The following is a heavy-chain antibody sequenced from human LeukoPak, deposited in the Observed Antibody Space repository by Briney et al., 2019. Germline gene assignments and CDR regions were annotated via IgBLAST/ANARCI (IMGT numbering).Heavy chain of an antibody. D-gene: IGHD6-13*01. V-gene: IGHV3-21*01. Sequence: GGSLRLSCAASGFAFSRNSMDWVRQAPGKGLEWVSSISTSSSHIYYADSVKGRFTISRDNARNSLYLQMNSLRAEDTAVFYCARGAEGVAATDSNFDYWGQGTLVTVSS. CDR3: ARGAEGVAATDSNFDY. CDR2: ISTSSSHI. J-gene: IGHJ4*02. CDR1: GFAFSRNS.